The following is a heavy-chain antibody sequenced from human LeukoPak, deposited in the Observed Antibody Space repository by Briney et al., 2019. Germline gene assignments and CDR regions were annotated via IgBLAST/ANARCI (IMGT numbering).Heavy chain of an antibody. CDR1: GGSISSYN. CDR2: IYYSGST. D-gene: IGHD2-2*01. V-gene: IGHV4-59*01. CDR3: ARGRNNIVVVPAAISSWFDP. Sequence: RASETLSLTCTVSGGSISSYNWSWIRQPPGKGLEWIGYIYYSGSTNYNPSLKSRVTISVDTSKNQFSLKLSSVTAADTAVYYCARGRNNIVVVPAAISSWFDPWGQGTLVTVSS. J-gene: IGHJ5*02.